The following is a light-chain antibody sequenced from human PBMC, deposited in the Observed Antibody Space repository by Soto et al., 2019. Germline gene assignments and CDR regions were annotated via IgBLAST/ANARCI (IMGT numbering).Light chain of an antibody. CDR3: RSYAGSNNV. CDR1: SSDVGGYNY. V-gene: IGLV2-8*01. J-gene: IGLJ1*01. Sequence: HSALTQPPSASGSPGQSVTISCTGTSSDVGGYNYVSWYQQHPGKAPKLMIYEVSKRPSGVPDRFSGSKSGNTASLTVSGLQAEDEADYYCRSYAGSNNVFGTGTKLTVL. CDR2: EVS.